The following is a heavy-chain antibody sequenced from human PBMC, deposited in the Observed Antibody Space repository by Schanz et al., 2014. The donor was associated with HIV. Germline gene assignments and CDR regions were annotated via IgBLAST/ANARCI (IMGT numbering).Heavy chain of an antibody. CDR2: INPSSGGT. CDR1: AYSFSGYY. CDR3: ARDQNVISMVRGVMGGVDY. V-gene: IGHV1-2*02. J-gene: IGHJ4*02. D-gene: IGHD3-10*01. Sequence: QVQLVQSGAEVKKPGASVTVSCKASAYSFSGYYIHWVRQAPGQGLEWMGWINPSSGGTNYAQKFQGRVTMTRDTSISTAYMELRRLRSDDTAVYYCARDQNVISMVRGVMGGVDYWGQGTLLTVSS.